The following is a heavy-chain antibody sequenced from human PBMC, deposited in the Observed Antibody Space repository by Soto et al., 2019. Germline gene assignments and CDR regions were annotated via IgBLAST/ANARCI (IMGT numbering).Heavy chain of an antibody. V-gene: IGHV4-34*02. J-gene: IGHJ4*02. CDR1: GGSFNSFY. Sequence: QVQLQQWGAGLLKPSGTLSLTCAVYGGSFNSFYWSWIRQAPGKGLEWIGEINHSGSTNYNPSLKSRVTILVDPSKNQFSLNLTSVTAADTAVYYCAREYSSSYYFDYWGQGTLVTVSS. CDR3: AREYSSSYYFDY. D-gene: IGHD6-6*01. CDR2: INHSGST.